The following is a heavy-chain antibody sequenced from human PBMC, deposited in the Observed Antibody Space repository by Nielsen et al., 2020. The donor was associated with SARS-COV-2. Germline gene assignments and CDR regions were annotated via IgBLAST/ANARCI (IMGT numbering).Heavy chain of an antibody. V-gene: IGHV3-33*01. Sequence: WIRQPPGKGLEWVAVIWYDGNNKYYVDSVKGRFTISRDNSKNTLYLQMNSLRAEDTAVYYCAREQAAADDRILSESYYGLDVWGQGTTVTVSS. J-gene: IGHJ6*02. CDR3: AREQAAADDRILSESYYGLDV. CDR2: IWYDGNNK. D-gene: IGHD6-13*01.